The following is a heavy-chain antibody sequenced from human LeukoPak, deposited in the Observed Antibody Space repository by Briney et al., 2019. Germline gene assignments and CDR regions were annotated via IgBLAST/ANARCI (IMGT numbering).Heavy chain of an antibody. CDR2: LNPNRGDT. D-gene: IGHD5-24*01. CDR3: ARGRNIEMTTMSGGSDY. V-gene: IGHV1-2*02. J-gene: IGHJ4*02. CDR1: GYTFTAYY. Sequence: ASVKVSCKASGYTFTAYYMHWVRQAPGQGLEWIGLLNPNRGDTNYAQKFQGIFSMTRDSSISTDYMDLSDLRSDDTAVYSCARGRNIEMTTMSGGSDYWGQGTLVTVSS.